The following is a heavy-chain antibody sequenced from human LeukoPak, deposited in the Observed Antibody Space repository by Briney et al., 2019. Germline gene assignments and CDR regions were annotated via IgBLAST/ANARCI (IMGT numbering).Heavy chain of an antibody. D-gene: IGHD3-16*01. Sequence: GGSLRLSCAASEFTFSSYGMHWVRQAPGKGLEWVAVISYDGSNKYYADSVKGRFTISRDNAKNSLYLQMNSLRAEDTALYYCANWGVYWGQGTLVTVSS. CDR2: ISYDGSNK. V-gene: IGHV3-30*18. CDR1: EFTFSSYG. CDR3: ANWGVY. J-gene: IGHJ4*02.